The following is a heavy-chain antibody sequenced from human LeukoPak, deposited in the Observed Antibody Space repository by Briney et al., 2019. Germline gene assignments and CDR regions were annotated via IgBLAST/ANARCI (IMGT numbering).Heavy chain of an antibody. Sequence: GASVKVSCKASGYTFTGYYMHWVRQAPGQGLEWMGWINPNSGGTNYAQKFQGRVTMTRDISISTAYMELSRLRSGDTAVYYCARGRGYSPSHFDYWGQGTLVTVSS. D-gene: IGHD5-18*01. V-gene: IGHV1-2*02. J-gene: IGHJ4*02. CDR2: INPNSGGT. CDR3: ARGRGYSPSHFDY. CDR1: GYTFTGYY.